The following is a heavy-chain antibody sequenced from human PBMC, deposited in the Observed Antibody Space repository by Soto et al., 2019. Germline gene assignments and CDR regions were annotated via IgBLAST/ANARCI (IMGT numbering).Heavy chain of an antibody. CDR1: GGTFSSYA. V-gene: IGHV1-69*06. CDR3: ASGLWVEKRYCSGGSCYSGTWFDP. D-gene: IGHD2-15*01. CDR2: IIPIFGTA. J-gene: IGHJ5*02. Sequence: QVQLVQSGAEVKKPGSSVKVSCKASGGTFSSYAISWVRQAPGQGLEWMGGIIPIFGTANYAQKFQGRVTITADKSTGTAYMELSSLRSEDKAVYCCASGLWVEKRYCSGGSCYSGTWFDPWGQGTLVTVSS.